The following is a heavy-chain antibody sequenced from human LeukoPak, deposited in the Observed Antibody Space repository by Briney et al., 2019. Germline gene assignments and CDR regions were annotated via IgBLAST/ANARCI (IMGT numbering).Heavy chain of an antibody. D-gene: IGHD6-13*01. Sequence: SETLSLTCTISGGSISTYYWTWIRQPPGKGLEWIGYIYYAGNTTHNPSLNSRVTISVDTSKNQFSLKLTSLTAADTAVYYCARGASSSWTTTFDPWGQGTLVTVSS. CDR1: GGSISTYY. CDR3: ARGASSSWTTTFDP. V-gene: IGHV4-59*01. J-gene: IGHJ5*02. CDR2: IYYAGNT.